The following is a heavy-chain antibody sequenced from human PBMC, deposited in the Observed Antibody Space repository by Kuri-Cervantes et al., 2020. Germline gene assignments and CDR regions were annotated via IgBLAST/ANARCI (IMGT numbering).Heavy chain of an antibody. J-gene: IGHJ4*02. CDR1: GFTFSDYY. CDR2: ISSSGSII. V-gene: IGHV3-11*04. Sequence: SLKISCAASGFTFSDYYMSWIRQAPGKGLEWVAYISSSGSIISYTDSVKGRFTISRDNAKNSLYLQMNSLRAEDTAVYYCVRDSHYDTLTGYNPFDYWGQGTLVTVSS. CDR3: VRDSHYDTLTGYNPFDY. D-gene: IGHD3-9*01.